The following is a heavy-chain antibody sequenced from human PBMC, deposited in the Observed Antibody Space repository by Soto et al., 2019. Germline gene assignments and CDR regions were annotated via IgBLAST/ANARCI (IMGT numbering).Heavy chain of an antibody. Sequence: SETLSLTCTVSGGSISSSSYYWGWIRQPPGKGLEWIGSIYYSGSTYYNPSLKSRVTISVDTSKNQFSLKLSSVTAADTAVYYCASSLGDYYYYYMDVWGKGTTVTVSS. D-gene: IGHD3-16*01. CDR2: IYYSGST. J-gene: IGHJ6*03. V-gene: IGHV4-39*01. CDR1: GGSISSSSYY. CDR3: ASSLGDYYYYYMDV.